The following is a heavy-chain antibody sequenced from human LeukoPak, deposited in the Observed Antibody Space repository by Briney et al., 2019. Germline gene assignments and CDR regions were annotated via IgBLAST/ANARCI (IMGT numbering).Heavy chain of an antibody. J-gene: IGHJ4*02. CDR1: GGSISGYY. D-gene: IGHD4-17*01. V-gene: IGHV4-59*01. Sequence: SETLSLTCTVSGGSISGYYWSWIRQPPGKGLQWIAYISDNEYTEYNPSFKSRVTISLDASKSQFSLKLTSVTAADTAVYYCVRGVYGAYFDYWGQGTLVTVSS. CDR2: ISDNEYT. CDR3: VRGVYGAYFDY.